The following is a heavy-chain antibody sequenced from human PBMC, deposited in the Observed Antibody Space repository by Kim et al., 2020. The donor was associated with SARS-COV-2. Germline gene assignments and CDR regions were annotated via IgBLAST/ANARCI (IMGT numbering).Heavy chain of an antibody. CDR2: ISPSGSP. V-gene: IGHV4-4*08. CDR1: GGSLHSYH. D-gene: IGHD3-9*01. CDR3: AGGGEFYDILTGLGY. Sequence: SETLSLTCAVSGGSLHSYHWGWIRQAPGKGLEWVGYISPSGSPRYNPSLKSRITISLDTSKNAFYLHLDSLTAAATAVCYCAGGGEFYDILTGLGYWGHGTLVTVSS. J-gene: IGHJ4*01.